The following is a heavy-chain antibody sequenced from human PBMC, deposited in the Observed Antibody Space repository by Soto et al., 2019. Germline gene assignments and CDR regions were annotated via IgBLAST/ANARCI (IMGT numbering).Heavy chain of an antibody. CDR3: ARQLSHICDS. J-gene: IGHJ4*02. V-gene: IGHV5-51*01. CDR1: GYKFGSAW. D-gene: IGHD3-3*02. Sequence: GASLKISCKGVGYKFGSAWIGWVRQMPGKGLEWMGIIKPGTSDIRYSPSCRGHVTISADEAVSTAYLQWSSLKASDTALYYCARQLSHICDSWGQGTLVTVSS. CDR2: IKPGTSDI.